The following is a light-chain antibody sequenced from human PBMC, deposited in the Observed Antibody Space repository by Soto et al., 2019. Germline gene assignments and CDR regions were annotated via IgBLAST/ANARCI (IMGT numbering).Light chain of an antibody. Sequence: EIVLPQSPATLSSSPGERATLSCRASQTVGDRVVWYQHKPGQAPRHIIYEASSRAAGSPARFSGSGSGTDFTLTTTSLEPEDFAFNYCHRRQRWPRTFDRGAKVDIK. V-gene: IGKV3-11*01. J-gene: IGKJ1*01. CDR1: QTVGDR. CDR2: EAS. CDR3: HRRQRWPRT.